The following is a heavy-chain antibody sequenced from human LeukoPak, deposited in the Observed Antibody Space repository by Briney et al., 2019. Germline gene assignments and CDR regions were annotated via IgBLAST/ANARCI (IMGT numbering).Heavy chain of an antibody. V-gene: IGHV3-48*01. CDR2: ISSSSSTI. Sequence: GGSLRLSCAASGFTFSSYAMNWVRQAPGKGLEWVSYISSSSSTIYYADSVKGRFTISRDNAKNSLYLQMNSLRAEDTAVYYCARDLAIVGAKGRVYYFDYWGQGTLVTVSS. D-gene: IGHD1-26*01. CDR3: ARDLAIVGAKGRVYYFDY. J-gene: IGHJ4*02. CDR1: GFTFSSYA.